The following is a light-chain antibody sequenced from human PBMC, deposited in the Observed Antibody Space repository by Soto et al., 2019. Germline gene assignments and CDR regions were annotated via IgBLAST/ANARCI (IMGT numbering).Light chain of an antibody. CDR3: CSYAGSYTYV. V-gene: IGLV2-11*01. CDR2: DVS. Sequence: QSVLTQPRSVSGSPGQSVTISCTGTSSNVGFYNYVSWYQQSPGKAPKLIIYDVSNRPSGVPDRFSGSKSGNTASLSISGLQAEDEADYYCCSYAGSYTYVFGSGTKVTVL. CDR1: SSNVGFYNY. J-gene: IGLJ1*01.